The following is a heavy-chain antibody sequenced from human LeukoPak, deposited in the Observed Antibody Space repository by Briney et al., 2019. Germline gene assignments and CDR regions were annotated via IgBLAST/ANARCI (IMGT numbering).Heavy chain of an antibody. CDR2: IYKNAIT. D-gene: IGHD3-3*01. CDR1: GFTVSSNY. CDR3: ARGRPSVTIFGVVTRSGLYYFDY. Sequence: GGSLRLSCAASGFTVSSNYMTWVRQAPGKGLEWVSVIYKNAITYYADSVKGRFTISRDNSKNTLYLQMNSLRAEDTAVYYCARGRPSVTIFGVVTRSGLYYFDYWGQGTLVTVSS. V-gene: IGHV3-53*01. J-gene: IGHJ4*02.